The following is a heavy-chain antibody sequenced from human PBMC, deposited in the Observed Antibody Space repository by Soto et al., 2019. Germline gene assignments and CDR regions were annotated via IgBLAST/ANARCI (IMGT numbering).Heavy chain of an antibody. CDR2: ISGSGGST. D-gene: IGHD3-22*01. V-gene: IGHV3-23*01. CDR3: AKAALITMIVEMIQYFDY. Sequence: GSLRLSCAASGFTFSSYAMSWVRQAPGKGLEWVSAISGSGGSTYYADSVKGRFTISRDNSKNTLYLQMNSLRAEDTAVYYCAKAALITMIVEMIQYFDYWGQGTLVTVSS. CDR1: GFTFSSYA. J-gene: IGHJ4*02.